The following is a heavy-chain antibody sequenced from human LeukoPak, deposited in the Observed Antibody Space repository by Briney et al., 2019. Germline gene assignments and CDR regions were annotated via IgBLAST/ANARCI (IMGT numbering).Heavy chain of an antibody. CDR1: GFTFSSYW. Sequence: GGSLRLSCAASGFTFSSYWMNWVRQAPGKGLEWVANIKQDGNEKFYVDSVKGRFTISRDNAKNSLYLQMSSLRAEDTAVYYCAKVLGGYCSSTSCADFDYWGQGTLVTVSS. CDR3: AKVLGGYCSSTSCADFDY. D-gene: IGHD2-2*01. J-gene: IGHJ4*02. V-gene: IGHV3-7*03. CDR2: IKQDGNEK.